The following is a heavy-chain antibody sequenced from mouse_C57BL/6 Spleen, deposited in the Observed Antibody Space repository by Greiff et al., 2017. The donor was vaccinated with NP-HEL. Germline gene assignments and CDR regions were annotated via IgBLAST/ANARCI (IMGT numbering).Heavy chain of an antibody. J-gene: IGHJ3*01. D-gene: IGHD2-1*01. CDR1: GYAFSSSW. Sequence: VKLQESGPELVKPGASVKISCKASGYAFSSSWMNWVKQRPGKGLEWIGRIYPGDGDTNYNGKFKGKATLTADKSSSTAYMQLSSLTSEDSAVYCCARGDYGNYGFAYWGQGTLVTVSA. V-gene: IGHV1-82*01. CDR2: IYPGDGDT. CDR3: ARGDYGNYGFAY.